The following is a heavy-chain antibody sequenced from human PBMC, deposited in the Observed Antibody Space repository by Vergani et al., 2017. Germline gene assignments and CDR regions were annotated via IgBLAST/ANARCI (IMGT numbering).Heavy chain of an antibody. V-gene: IGHV3-30-3*01. D-gene: IGHD3-3*01. CDR1: GFTFSSYA. Sequence: QVQLVESGGGVVQPGRSLRLSCAASGFTFSSYAMHWVRQAPGKGLEWVAVISYDGSNKYYADSVKGRFTISRDNSKNTLYLQMNSLRAEDTAVYYCARALGVLRFLEWLLYLDYWGQGTLVTVSS. J-gene: IGHJ4*02. CDR2: ISYDGSNK. CDR3: ARALGVLRFLEWLLYLDY.